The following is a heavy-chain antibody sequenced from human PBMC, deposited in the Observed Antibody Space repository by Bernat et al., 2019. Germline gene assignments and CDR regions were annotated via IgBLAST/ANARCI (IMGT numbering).Heavy chain of an antibody. D-gene: IGHD3-10*01. J-gene: IGHJ5*02. CDR2: ISAYNGNT. V-gene: IGHV1-18*01. CDR3: ARDGLLWFGELLNETNWFDP. CDR1: GYTFTSYG. Sequence: QVQLVQSGPEVKKPGASVKVSCKASGYTFTSYGISWVRQAPGQGLEWMGWISAYNGNTNYAQKLQGRVTMTTDTSTNTPYMELRSLRSDDTAVYYCARDGLLWFGELLNETNWFDPWGQGTLVTVSS.